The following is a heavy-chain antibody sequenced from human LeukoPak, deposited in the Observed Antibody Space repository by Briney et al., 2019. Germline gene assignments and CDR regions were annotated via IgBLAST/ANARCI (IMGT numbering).Heavy chain of an antibody. CDR2: IYYSGNT. J-gene: IGHJ4*02. Sequence: ASETLSLTCAVYGGSFSGYYWSWIRQPPGKRLEWIGEIYYSGNTNYNPSLKSRVTISVDTSKNQFSLKLTSVTAADTAVYYCARGPQYSSGYYPRDYWGQGTLVTVSS. CDR3: ARGPQYSSGYYPRDY. D-gene: IGHD3-22*01. CDR1: GGSFSGYY. V-gene: IGHV4-34*01.